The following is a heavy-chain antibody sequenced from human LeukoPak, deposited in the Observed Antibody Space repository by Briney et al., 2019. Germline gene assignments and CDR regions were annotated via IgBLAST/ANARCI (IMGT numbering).Heavy chain of an antibody. Sequence: ASVRVSCKASGYTFTSNHIHWVRQAPGQGLEWMGIINPSDDSRTCAQKFRGRITMTRDTSTSTVYMDLSNLRSEDTAVYYCARDGGSYGDCPHWGQGTLVTVTS. D-gene: IGHD3-16*01. CDR2: INPSDDSR. CDR3: ARDGGSYGDCPH. CDR1: GYTFTSNH. J-gene: IGHJ1*01. V-gene: IGHV1-46*01.